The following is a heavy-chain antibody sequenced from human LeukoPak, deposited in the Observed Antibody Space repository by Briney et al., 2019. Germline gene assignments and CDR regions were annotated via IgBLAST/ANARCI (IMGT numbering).Heavy chain of an antibody. J-gene: IGHJ4*02. CDR3: ARGDDYGDS. V-gene: IGHV3-53*01. Sequence: PGGSLRLSCAASGFTVNSNYMSWVRQAPGKGLQRVSLIYIGGSTYYADSVKGRFTISRDNSKNTLYLQMNSLKAEDTAVYYCARGDDYGDSWGQGTLVTVSS. D-gene: IGHD3-16*01. CDR1: GFTVNSNY. CDR2: IYIGGST.